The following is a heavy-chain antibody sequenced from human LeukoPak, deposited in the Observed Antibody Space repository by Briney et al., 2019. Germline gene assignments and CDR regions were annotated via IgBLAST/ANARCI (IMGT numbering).Heavy chain of an antibody. CDR3: ARQGAVAGALGY. CDR2: ISGSGGST. J-gene: IGHJ4*02. D-gene: IGHD6-19*01. Sequence: PGGSLRLSCAASGFTFSSYAMSWVRQAPGKGLEWVSAISGSGGSTYYADSVKGRFTISRDNSKTTLYLQMNSLRAEDTAVYYCARQGAVAGALGYWGQGTLVTVSS. CDR1: GFTFSSYA. V-gene: IGHV3-23*01.